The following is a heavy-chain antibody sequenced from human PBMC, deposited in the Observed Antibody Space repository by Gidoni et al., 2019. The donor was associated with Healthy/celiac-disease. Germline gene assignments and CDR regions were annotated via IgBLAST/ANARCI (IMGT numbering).Heavy chain of an antibody. V-gene: IGHV1-69*08. CDR3: ARDRATNRAVAGTSDDY. J-gene: IGHJ4*02. D-gene: IGHD6-19*01. CDR1: GGTFSSYT. CDR2: IIPILRIA. Sequence: VQLVQSGAEVKKLGSSVKVSCKASGGTFSSYTISWVRQATGQGLEWMGRIIPILRIANYAQKFQGRVTITADKSTSTAYMELSSVRSEETAVYDCARDRATNRAVAGTSDDYGGQGTLVTVSS.